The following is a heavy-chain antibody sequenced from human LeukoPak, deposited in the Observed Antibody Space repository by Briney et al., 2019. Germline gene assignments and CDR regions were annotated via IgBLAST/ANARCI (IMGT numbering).Heavy chain of an antibody. J-gene: IGHJ4*02. Sequence: PSETLSLTCAVSGYSISSGYYWGWIRQPPGKGLEWIGSIYHSGSTYYNPSLKSRVTISVDTSKNQFSLKLSSVTAADTAVYYCARYGSKSLEWLLWESYYFDYWGQGTLVTVSS. D-gene: IGHD3-3*01. CDR1: GYSISSGYY. CDR3: ARYGSKSLEWLLWESYYFDY. V-gene: IGHV4-38-2*01. CDR2: IYHSGST.